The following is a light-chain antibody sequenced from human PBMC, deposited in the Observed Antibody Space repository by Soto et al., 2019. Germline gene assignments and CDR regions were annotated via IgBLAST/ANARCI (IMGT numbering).Light chain of an antibody. CDR1: QSLTSNN. J-gene: IGKJ1*01. CDR2: GAS. V-gene: IGKV3-20*01. CDR3: QQYGRPLWT. Sequence: NVLTQSPGTLSLSPGERATLSCRASQSLTSNNLVWYQQKPGQAPRLLIYGASNRATGIPDRFSGSWSGTDFTLTISRLQPEDFAVYYCQQYGRPLWTF.